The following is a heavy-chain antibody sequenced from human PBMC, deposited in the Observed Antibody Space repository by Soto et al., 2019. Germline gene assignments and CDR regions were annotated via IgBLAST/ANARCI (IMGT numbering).Heavy chain of an antibody. V-gene: IGHV3-23*01. CDR1: GLRFLYYP. CDR2: MTGVGGSI. Sequence: PGGSLRLSCRASGLRFLYYPMTWVRQAPGKGLEWVSGMTGVGGSIYYADSVKGRFTISRDNSKDTLFLEMNDLRAEDTAGEYCAKGPTWNSADYWGKGAMVTVRS. D-gene: IGHD1-7*01. CDR3: AKGPTWNSADY. J-gene: IGHJ4*02.